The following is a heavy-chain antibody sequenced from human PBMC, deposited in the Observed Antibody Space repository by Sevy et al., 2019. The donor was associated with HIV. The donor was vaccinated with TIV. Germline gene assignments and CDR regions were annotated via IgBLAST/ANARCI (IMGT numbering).Heavy chain of an antibody. CDR3: ARVGWDVVDAPGATPGCYFDS. CDR1: GDSINNFY. D-gene: IGHD2-2*02. V-gene: IGHV4-59*12. Sequence: SETLSLTCSVSGDSINNFYWAWIRQPPGKGLEWIGYISYSGTTDYSPSLKSRVDISIDTSMKQFSLNLKSVTAADTAVYYCARVGWDVVDAPGATPGCYFDSWGQGTLVTVSS. CDR2: ISYSGTT. J-gene: IGHJ4*02.